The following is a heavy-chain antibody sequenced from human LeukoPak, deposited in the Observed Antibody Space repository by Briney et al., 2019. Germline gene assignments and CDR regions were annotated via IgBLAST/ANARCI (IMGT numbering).Heavy chain of an antibody. CDR2: VYYSGST. J-gene: IGHJ5*02. CDR1: GGSISSSGYY. Sequence: SETLSLTCTVSGGSISSSGYYWGWIRQPPGKGLEWIGYVYYSGSTKYNPSLKSRVTISIDTSKNQFSLKLSSVTAADTAVYYCARQSDYSFNWFDPWGQGTLVTVSS. CDR3: ARQSDYSFNWFDP. V-gene: IGHV4-61*05. D-gene: IGHD3-3*01.